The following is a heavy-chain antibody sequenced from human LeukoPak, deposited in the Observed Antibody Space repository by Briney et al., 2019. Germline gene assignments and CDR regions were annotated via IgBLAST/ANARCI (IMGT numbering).Heavy chain of an antibody. Sequence: SETLSLTCAVYGESFSGYYWSWIRQPPGKGLEWIGEINHSGSTNYNPSLKSRVTISVDTSKNQFSLKLSSVTAADTAVYYCARGSKGIAARLYYFDYWGQGTLVTVSS. CDR2: INHSGST. CDR1: GESFSGYY. CDR3: ARGSKGIAARLYYFDY. J-gene: IGHJ4*02. D-gene: IGHD6-6*01. V-gene: IGHV4-34*01.